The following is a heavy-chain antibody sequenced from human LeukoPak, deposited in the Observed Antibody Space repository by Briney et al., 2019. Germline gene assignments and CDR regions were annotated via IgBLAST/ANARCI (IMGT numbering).Heavy chain of an antibody. CDR1: GGSFSGYY. CDR3: ASIAVAGYYFDY. J-gene: IGHJ4*02. CDR2: IYYSGST. V-gene: IGHV4-59*07. D-gene: IGHD6-19*01. Sequence: SDTLSLTCAVYGGSFSGYYWSWIRQPPGKGLEWIEYIYYSGSTNYNPSLKSRVTISVDTSKNQFSLKLSSVTAADTAVYYCASIAVAGYYFDYWGQGTLVTVSS.